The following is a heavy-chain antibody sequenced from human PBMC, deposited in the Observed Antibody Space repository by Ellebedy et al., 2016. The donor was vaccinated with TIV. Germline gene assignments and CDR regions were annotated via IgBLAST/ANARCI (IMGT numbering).Heavy chain of an antibody. Sequence: AASVKVSCKTSGYTFTGHHLHWIRQAPGQGLEWMGWILPHNGDTSYPQSFQGRITMTSDTSISTAYMELSGLKSNDTAVYYCARARSRGNWGSGNPFDIWGQGTTVIVSS. D-gene: IGHD7-27*01. CDR2: ILPHNGDT. CDR3: ARARSRGNWGSGNPFDI. V-gene: IGHV1-2*02. CDR1: GYTFTGHH. J-gene: IGHJ3*02.